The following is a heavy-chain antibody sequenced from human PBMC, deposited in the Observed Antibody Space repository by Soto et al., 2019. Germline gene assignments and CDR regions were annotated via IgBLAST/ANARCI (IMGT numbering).Heavy chain of an antibody. Sequence: GGSLRLSCAASGFTFSSYAMSWVRQAPGKGLEWVSAISGSGGSTYYADSVKGRFTISRDNSKNTLYLQMNSPRAEDTAVYYCAKDLSPQRGKSGPKLAPDYWGQGTLVTVSS. J-gene: IGHJ4*02. V-gene: IGHV3-23*01. CDR3: AKDLSPQRGKSGPKLAPDY. CDR2: ISGSGGST. D-gene: IGHD1-1*01. CDR1: GFTFSSYA.